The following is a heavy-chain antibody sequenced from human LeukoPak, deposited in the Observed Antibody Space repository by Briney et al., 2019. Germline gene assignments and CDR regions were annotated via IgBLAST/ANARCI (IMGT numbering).Heavy chain of an antibody. D-gene: IGHD6-13*01. Sequence: SETLSLTCTVSGGSISSSSYYWGWIRQPPGKGLEWIGSIYYSGSTYYNPSLKSRVTISVDTSKNQFSLKLSSVTAADTAVYYCARVGQQLEYRDLYFDYWGQGTLVTVSS. CDR1: GGSISSSSYY. J-gene: IGHJ4*02. V-gene: IGHV4-39*07. CDR3: ARVGQQLEYRDLYFDY. CDR2: IYYSGST.